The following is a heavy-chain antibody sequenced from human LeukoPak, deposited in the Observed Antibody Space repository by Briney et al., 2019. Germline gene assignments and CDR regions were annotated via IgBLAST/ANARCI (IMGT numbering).Heavy chain of an antibody. CDR3: ARDRPRYSYGSNAFDI. CDR1: GYTFTSYG. D-gene: IGHD5-18*01. J-gene: IGHJ3*02. Sequence: ASVKVSCKASGYTFTSYGISWVRQAPGQGLEWMGWISAYNGNTNYAQKLQGRVTMTTDTSTSTAYMELRSLRSDDTAVYYCARDRPRYSYGSNAFDIWGQGTMVTVSS. V-gene: IGHV1-18*01. CDR2: ISAYNGNT.